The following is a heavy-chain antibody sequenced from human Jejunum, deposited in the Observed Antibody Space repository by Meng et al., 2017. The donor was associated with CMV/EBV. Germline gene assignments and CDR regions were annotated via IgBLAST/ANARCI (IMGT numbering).Heavy chain of an antibody. CDR2: IFTTGST. Sequence: QGQLPESGAGLLKPSETLSLTCTVSRGSLSFYYWSWIRKPAGKGLEWNGRIFTTGSTNYHPSLKSRVTMSVDTSKNQISLRLTSATAADTAIYYCVRETDMTVGPHFDYWGQGALVTVSS. V-gene: IGHV4-4*07. D-gene: IGHD3-22*01. CDR3: VRETDMTVGPHFDY. CDR1: RGSLSFYY. J-gene: IGHJ4*02.